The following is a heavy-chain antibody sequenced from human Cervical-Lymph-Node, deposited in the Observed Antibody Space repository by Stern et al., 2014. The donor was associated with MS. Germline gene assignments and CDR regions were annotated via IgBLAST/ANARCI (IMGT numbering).Heavy chain of an antibody. CDR3: ATDRSPYYDFWSGYSRPLDY. Sequence: VQLLESGAEVKKPGASVKVSCKASGYTFTTYGLSWVRKAPGQGLEWVGWMSAYNGDTNYAQKLQGRVTLTTDTSTRTAYMELKSLRSDDTAVYYCATDRSPYYDFWSGYSRPLDYWGQGTLVTVSS. D-gene: IGHD3-3*01. J-gene: IGHJ4*02. CDR1: GYTFTTYG. CDR2: MSAYNGDT. V-gene: IGHV1-18*01.